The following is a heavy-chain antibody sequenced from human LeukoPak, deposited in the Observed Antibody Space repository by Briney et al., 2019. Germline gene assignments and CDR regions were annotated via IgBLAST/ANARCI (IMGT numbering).Heavy chain of an antibody. D-gene: IGHD3-22*01. CDR1: GFTFSSHGM. CDR3: ARASYSYDINGWVPFDY. Sequence: ETLRLSCAASGFTFSSHGMNWVRQAPGKGLEWIGSIYYSGSTYYNPSLKSRVTISGDTSKNQFSLRLSSVTAADTAVYYCARASYSYDINGWVPFDYWGQGTLVTVSS. V-gene: IGHV4-38-2*01. J-gene: IGHJ4*02. CDR2: IYYSGST.